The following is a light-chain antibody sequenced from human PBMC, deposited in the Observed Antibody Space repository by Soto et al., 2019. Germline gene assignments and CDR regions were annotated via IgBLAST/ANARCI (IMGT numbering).Light chain of an antibody. J-gene: IGKJ1*01. Sequence: DIQMTQSPFPLSGTSRDRGTITLRASQSISAWLAWYQQKPGKAPKLLIYDASNLESGVPSRFSGSGSGTEFTLTISSLQTDDFATYYCQQYKTYPATFGQGTKVDIK. CDR3: QQYKTYPAT. CDR2: DAS. CDR1: QSISAW. V-gene: IGKV1-5*01.